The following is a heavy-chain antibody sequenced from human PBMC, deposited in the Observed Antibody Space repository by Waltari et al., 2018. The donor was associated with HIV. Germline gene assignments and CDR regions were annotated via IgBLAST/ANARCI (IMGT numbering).Heavy chain of an antibody. CDR2: IKQDGSEK. J-gene: IGHJ4*02. CDR3: ARDYSSTSCYYFDY. Sequence: VRQAPGKGLEWVANIKQDGSEKYYVDSVKGRFTISRDNAKNSLYLQMNSLRAEDTAVYYCARDYSSTSCYYFDYWGQGTLVTVSS. V-gene: IGHV3-7*01. D-gene: IGHD2-2*01.